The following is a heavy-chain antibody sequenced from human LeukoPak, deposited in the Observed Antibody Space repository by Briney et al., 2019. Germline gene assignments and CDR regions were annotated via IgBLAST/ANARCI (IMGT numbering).Heavy chain of an antibody. CDR2: MNPNSGNT. CDR1: EYTFTSYY. Sequence: ASVKVSCKASEYTFTSYYMHWVRQATGQGLEWMGWMNPNSGNTGYAQKFQGRVTMTRNTSISTAYMELSSLRSEDTAVYYCARGYYYYYYMDVWGKGTTVTISS. J-gene: IGHJ6*03. V-gene: IGHV1-8*02. CDR3: ARGYYYYYYMDV.